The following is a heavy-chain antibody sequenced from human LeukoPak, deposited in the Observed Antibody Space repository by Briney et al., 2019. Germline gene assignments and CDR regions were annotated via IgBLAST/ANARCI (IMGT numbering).Heavy chain of an antibody. J-gene: IGHJ4*02. V-gene: IGHV3-23*01. CDR1: GFTFSSYA. CDR3: ARGGINFFDY. Sequence: QPGGSLRLSCAGSGFTFSSYALSWIRQAPGKGLEWVSTISGSGRSTFNADSVQGQFTISRDNSKNTLYLQMNSLRAEDTAVYYCARGGINFFDYWGQGALVTVSS. CDR2: ISGSGRST. D-gene: IGHD1-26*01.